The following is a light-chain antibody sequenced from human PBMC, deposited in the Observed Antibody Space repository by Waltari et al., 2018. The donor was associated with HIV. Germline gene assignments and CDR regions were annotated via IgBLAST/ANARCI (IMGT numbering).Light chain of an antibody. CDR1: ESLNSH. CDR2: GES. Sequence: VMTQSPATISKSRGEAATLSCRASESLNSHLAWYQHKPGQAPRLLIYGESTRAASVPARFSGSGSGTEFSLTISSLQSEDFAIYYCQQYNNWPPYTFGQGTRLEIK. CDR3: QQYNNWPPYT. J-gene: IGKJ2*01. V-gene: IGKV3-15*01.